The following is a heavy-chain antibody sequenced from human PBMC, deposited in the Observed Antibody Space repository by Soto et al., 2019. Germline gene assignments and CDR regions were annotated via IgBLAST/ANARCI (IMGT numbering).Heavy chain of an antibody. CDR1: GGTFSSYA. CDR3: ASSQGSSTSLEIYYYYYYGMDV. CDR2: IIPISGTA. J-gene: IGHJ6*02. V-gene: IGHV1-69*01. Sequence: QVQLVQSGAEVKKPGSSVKVSCKASGGTFSSYAISWVRQAPGQGLEWMGGIIPISGTANYAQKFQGRVTITADESTRTAYMELSSLRSEDTAVYYCASSQGSSTSLEIYYYYYYGMDVWGQGTTVTVSS. D-gene: IGHD2-2*01.